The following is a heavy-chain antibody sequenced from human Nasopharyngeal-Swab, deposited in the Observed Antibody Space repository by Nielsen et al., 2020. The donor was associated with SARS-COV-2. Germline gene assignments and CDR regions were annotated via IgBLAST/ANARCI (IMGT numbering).Heavy chain of an antibody. Sequence: ASVKVSCKASGYTFTSYAMHWVRQAPGQRLEWMGWINAGNGNTKYSQKFQGRVTITRETSATTAYMELSSLRSEDTAVYYCAFVSYDSSGYYYSYWGQGTLVTVSS. J-gene: IGHJ4*02. CDR3: AFVSYDSSGYYYSY. V-gene: IGHV1-3*01. D-gene: IGHD3-22*01. CDR2: INAGNGNT. CDR1: GYTFTSYA.